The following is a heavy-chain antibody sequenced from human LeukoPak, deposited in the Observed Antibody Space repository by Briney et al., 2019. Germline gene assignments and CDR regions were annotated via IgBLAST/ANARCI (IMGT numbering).Heavy chain of an antibody. CDR1: GGSISNSSYY. J-gene: IGHJ4*02. D-gene: IGHD5-24*01. CDR3: TRVGYIDEGIDY. V-gene: IGHV3-7*04. Sequence: ETLSLTCTVSGGSISNSSYYWGWIRQPPGKGLEWVANIKQDGSKKSYVDSVKGRFTISRDNAKNSLYLQMNSLRAEDTAIYYCTRVGYIDEGIDYWGQGTLVTVSS. CDR2: IKQDGSKK.